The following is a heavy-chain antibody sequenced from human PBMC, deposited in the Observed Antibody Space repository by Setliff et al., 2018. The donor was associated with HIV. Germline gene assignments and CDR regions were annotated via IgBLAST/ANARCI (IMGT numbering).Heavy chain of an antibody. CDR3: ANDEWAAGTGYFDS. CDR1: GFAFSAYG. Sequence: GGSLRLSCATSGFAFSAYGLHWVRQVPGKGLDWVAFIRYDGSTLYYADSVRGRFTISRDNSKKTLFLQMNSLRVEDTAIYYCANDEWAAGTGYFDSWGQGTLVTVSS. D-gene: IGHD6-13*01. CDR2: IRYDGSTL. V-gene: IGHV3-30*02. J-gene: IGHJ4*02.